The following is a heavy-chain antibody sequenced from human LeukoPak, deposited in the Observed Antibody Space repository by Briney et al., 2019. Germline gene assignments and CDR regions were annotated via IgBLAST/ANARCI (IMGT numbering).Heavy chain of an antibody. Sequence: ASVKVTCKASGYTFTSYYMHWVRQAPGQGLEWIGIINPSGGSTSYAQKFQGRVTMTRDTSTSTVSMELSSLRSEDPAVYYCAGDPSDSSGSYSSWFDPWGQGTLVTVSS. CDR1: GYTFTSYY. CDR3: AGDPSDSSGSYSSWFDP. CDR2: INPSGGST. V-gene: IGHV1-46*01. D-gene: IGHD3-22*01. J-gene: IGHJ5*02.